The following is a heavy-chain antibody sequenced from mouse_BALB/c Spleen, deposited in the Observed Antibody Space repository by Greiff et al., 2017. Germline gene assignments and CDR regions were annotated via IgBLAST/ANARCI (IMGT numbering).Heavy chain of an antibody. J-gene: IGHJ4*01. D-gene: IGHD4-1*01. V-gene: IGHV5-6-5*01. Sequence: EVKLVESGGGLVKPGGSLKLSCAASGFTFSSYAMSWVRQTPEKRLEWVASISSGGSTYYPDSVKGRFTISRDNARNILYLQMSSLRSEDTAMYYCARGPWDYAMDYWGQGTSVTVSS. CDR1: GFTFSSYA. CDR3: ARGPWDYAMDY. CDR2: ISSGGST.